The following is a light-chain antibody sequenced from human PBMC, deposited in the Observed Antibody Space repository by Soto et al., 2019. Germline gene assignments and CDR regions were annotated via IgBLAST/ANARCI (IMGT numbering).Light chain of an antibody. J-gene: IGLJ1*01. V-gene: IGLV2-11*01. CDR3: CSYAGSYTYV. CDR2: DVT. CDR1: NSDVGTFYF. Sequence: QSALTQPRSVSGSPGQSVTISCTGTNSDVGTFYFVSWYQQYPDKGPKLIIYDVTERPSGVPDRFSGSKSGNTASLTISGLQAEDDADYYCCSYAGSYTYVFGSGTKVTVL.